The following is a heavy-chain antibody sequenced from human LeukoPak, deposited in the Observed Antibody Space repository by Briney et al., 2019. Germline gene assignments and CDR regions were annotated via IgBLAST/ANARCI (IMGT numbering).Heavy chain of an antibody. CDR1: GFTFSSYG. V-gene: IGHV3-30*18. CDR3: AKDLLVAATGWFDP. J-gene: IGHJ5*02. CDR2: ISYDGSNK. D-gene: IGHD2-15*01. Sequence: PGGSLRLSCAASGFTFSSYGMHWVRQAPGKGLEWMAVISYDGSNKYYADSVKGRFTISRDNSKNTLYLQMNSLRAEDTAVYYCAKDLLVAATGWFDPWGQGTLVTVSS.